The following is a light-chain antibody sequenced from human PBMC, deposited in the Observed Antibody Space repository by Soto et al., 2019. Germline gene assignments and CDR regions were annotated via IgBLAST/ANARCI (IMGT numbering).Light chain of an antibody. V-gene: IGKV4-1*01. CDR3: QQYRLAPYS. CDR2: WAS. CDR1: QSVFHTSYNRNY. J-gene: IGKJ2*03. Sequence: DFMMTQSPDSLAVSLGERAAINCKSSQSVFHTSYNRNYLTWYQQKPGQPPKLLFYWASTRASGVPDRFSGSGSGTDFTLTISGLQPEDVAVYYCQQYRLAPYSFGQGTKLEIK.